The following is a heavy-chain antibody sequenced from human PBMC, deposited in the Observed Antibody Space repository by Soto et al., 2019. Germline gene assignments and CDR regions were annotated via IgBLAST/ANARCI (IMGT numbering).Heavy chain of an antibody. D-gene: IGHD3-22*01. CDR1: GFTFTDFY. CDR2: IRPDGSET. CDR3: AGWGGHYYNY. J-gene: IGHJ4*02. V-gene: IGHV3-7*03. Sequence: EVQLVQSGGGLVQPGGSLRLSCVGSGFTFTDFYMNWVRQAPGKGLEWVANIRPDGSETNYVESVKGRFTTSRDNAKNCLFLQMNSLRADDTAGYYCAGWGGHYYNYWGQGILVTVSS.